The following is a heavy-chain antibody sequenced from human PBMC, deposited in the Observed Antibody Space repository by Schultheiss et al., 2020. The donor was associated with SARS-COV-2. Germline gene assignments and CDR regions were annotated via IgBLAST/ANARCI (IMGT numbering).Heavy chain of an antibody. V-gene: IGHV3-23*01. CDR3: ARKYDMDV. CDR2: ISGSGYST. J-gene: IGHJ6*02. CDR1: GFTFSSHW. Sequence: GGSLRLSCVASGFTFSSHWMHWVRQAQGKGLEWVSAISGSGYSTYYADSVKGRFTNSRDNSKNRLYLQMNSLRAEDTAVYYCARKYDMDVWGQGTTVTVFS.